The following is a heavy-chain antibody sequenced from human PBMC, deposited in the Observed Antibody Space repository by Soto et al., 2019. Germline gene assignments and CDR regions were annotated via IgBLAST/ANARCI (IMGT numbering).Heavy chain of an antibody. Sequence: QVQLVESGGGVVQPGRSLRLSCAASGFTFSSYGMHWVRQAPGKGLEWVAVISYDGSNKYYADSVKGRFTISRDNSKNTLYLQMNSLRAEDTAVYYCAKAPPPYWGQGTLVTVSS. V-gene: IGHV3-30*18. CDR3: AKAPPPY. CDR1: GFTFSSYG. J-gene: IGHJ4*02. CDR2: ISYDGSNK.